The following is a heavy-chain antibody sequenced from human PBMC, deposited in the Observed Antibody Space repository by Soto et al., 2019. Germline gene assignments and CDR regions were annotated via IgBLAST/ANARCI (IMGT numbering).Heavy chain of an antibody. CDR1: GDSVTSVSDY. CDR3: ARGVGFGYYYYHMDL. D-gene: IGHD3-10*01. J-gene: IGHJ6*02. CDR2: IYYSGSA. V-gene: IGHV4-61*01. Sequence: PSETLSLTCTVSGDSVTSVSDYWIWIRHPPGKGLEWIGYIYYSGSADYNPSLGSRVTISIDTSKNQFSLKLTSVTAADTAVYYCARGVGFGYYYYHMDLWGQGTTVTVSS.